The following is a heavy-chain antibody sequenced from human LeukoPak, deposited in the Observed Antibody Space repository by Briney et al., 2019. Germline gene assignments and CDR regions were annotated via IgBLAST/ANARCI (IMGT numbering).Heavy chain of an antibody. Sequence: SETLSLTCTVSGGSISSSSYYWGWIRQPPGKGLEWIGSIYYSGSTYYNPSLKSRVTISVDTSKNQFSLKLSSVTAADTAVYYCASNDSSGRYYYYGMDVWGQGTTVTVSS. V-gene: IGHV4-39*07. D-gene: IGHD3-22*01. CDR3: ASNDSSGRYYYYGMDV. CDR2: IYYSGST. J-gene: IGHJ6*02. CDR1: GGSISSSSYY.